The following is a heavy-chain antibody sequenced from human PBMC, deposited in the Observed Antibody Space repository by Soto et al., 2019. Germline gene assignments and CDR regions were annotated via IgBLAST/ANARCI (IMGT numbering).Heavy chain of an antibody. J-gene: IGHJ3*02. Sequence: TLSLTCVVSGASITSEIWGNWARQAPGKGLEWVGETSHSGITNYNPSLKSRATISVDLSRNQFSLKLDSVTAADTAVYYCAKDHTGADAFAIWGQGIMVTVSS. D-gene: IGHD7-27*01. CDR2: TSHSGIT. CDR1: GASITSEIW. CDR3: AKDHTGADAFAI. V-gene: IGHV4-4*02.